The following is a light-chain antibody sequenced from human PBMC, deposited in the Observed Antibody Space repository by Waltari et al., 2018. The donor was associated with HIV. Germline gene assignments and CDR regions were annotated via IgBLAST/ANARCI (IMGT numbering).Light chain of an antibody. J-gene: IGLJ2*01. CDR3: SSYTSSSTIL. V-gene: IGLV2-14*01. Sequence: QSALTLPASVSPPPGHSITISCTVTSADIVRYTSVSWHQQHPGKVPKLILYVVTNRPSGVSDRFSGSKSGNTASLTISGLQAEDEADYYCSSYTSSSTILFGGGTKLAVL. CDR1: SADIVRYTS. CDR2: VVT.